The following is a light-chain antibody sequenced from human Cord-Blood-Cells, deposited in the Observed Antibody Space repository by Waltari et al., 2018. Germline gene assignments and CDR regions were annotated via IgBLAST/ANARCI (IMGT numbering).Light chain of an antibody. CDR2: KDS. Sequence: SYELTQPPSVSVSPGQTARITCSGDALPKQYAYWYQQKPGQAPVLVIYKDSARPSGIPERLSGSSSGTTVTLTISGVQAEDEADYYCQSADSSGTYVFGTGTKVTVL. CDR3: QSADSSGTYV. CDR1: ALPKQY. J-gene: IGLJ1*01. V-gene: IGLV3-25*03.